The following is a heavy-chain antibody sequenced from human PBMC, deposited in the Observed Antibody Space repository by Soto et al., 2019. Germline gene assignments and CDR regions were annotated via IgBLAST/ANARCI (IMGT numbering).Heavy chain of an antibody. J-gene: IGHJ4*01. CDR2: ISATGIST. CDR3: ARDKDTSSWTGFDF. V-gene: IGHV3-23*01. CDR1: GFTFATYA. Sequence: PGGSLRLSCAASGFTFATYAMSWVRQAPGKGLEWVSAISATGISTHYADSVKGRVTISRDNSANTLSLEMSSLTAEDTAVYYCARDKDTSSWTGFDFWGHGTLVTV. D-gene: IGHD1-1*01.